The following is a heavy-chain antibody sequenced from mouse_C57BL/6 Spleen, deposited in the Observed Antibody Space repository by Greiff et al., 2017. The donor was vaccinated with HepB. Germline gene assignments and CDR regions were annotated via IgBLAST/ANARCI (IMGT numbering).Heavy chain of an antibody. J-gene: IGHJ3*01. CDR1: GYSITSGYY. CDR3: ARERLLGAAY. CDR2: ISYDGSN. D-gene: IGHD2-1*01. Sequence: DVQLQESGPGLVKPSQSLSLTCSVTGYSITSGYYWNWIRQFPGNKLEWMGYISYDGSNNYNPSLKNRISITRDTSKNQFFLKLNSVTTEDTATYYCARERLLGAAYWGQGTLVTVSA. V-gene: IGHV3-6*01.